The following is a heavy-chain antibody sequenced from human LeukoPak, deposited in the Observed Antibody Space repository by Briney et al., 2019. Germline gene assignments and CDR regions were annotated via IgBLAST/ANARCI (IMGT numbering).Heavy chain of an antibody. CDR1: GFTFSSYG. CDR2: ISYDGSNK. D-gene: IGHD2-2*01. J-gene: IGHJ4*02. Sequence: PGGSLRLPCAASGFTFSSYGMHWVRQAPGKGLEWVAVISYDGSNKYYADSVKGRFTIPRDNSKNTLYLQMNSLRAEDTAVYYCAKGTSGYSDYWGQGTLVTVSS. CDR3: AKGTSGYSDY. V-gene: IGHV3-30*18.